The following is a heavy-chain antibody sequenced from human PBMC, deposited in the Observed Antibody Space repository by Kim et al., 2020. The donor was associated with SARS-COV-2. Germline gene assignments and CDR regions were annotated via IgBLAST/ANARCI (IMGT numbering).Heavy chain of an antibody. V-gene: IGHV3-53*01. D-gene: IGHD1-20*01. CDR3: ARVTGYPDYYYYGMDV. CDR1: GFTVSSNY. CDR2: IYSGGST. J-gene: IGHJ6*02. Sequence: GGSLRLSCAASGFTVSSNYMSWVRQAPGKGLEWVSVIYSGGSTYYADSVKGRFTISRDNSKNTLYLQMNSLRAEDTAVYYCARVTGYPDYYYYGMDVWGQGTTVTVS.